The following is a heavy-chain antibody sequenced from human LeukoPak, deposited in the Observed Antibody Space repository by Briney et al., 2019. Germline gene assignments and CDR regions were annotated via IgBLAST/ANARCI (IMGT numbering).Heavy chain of an antibody. V-gene: IGHV3-11*01. CDR2: ISSSGSTI. D-gene: IGHD3-16*01. J-gene: IGHJ4*02. CDR1: GFTFSDYY. CDR3: AKTRDYDYVWGSPYFDY. Sequence: PGGSLRLSCAASGFTFSDYYMSWIRQAPGKGLEWVSYISSSGSTIYYADSVKGRFTISRDNSKNTLYLQMNSLRAEDTAVYYCAKTRDYDYVWGSPYFDYWGQGTLVTVSS.